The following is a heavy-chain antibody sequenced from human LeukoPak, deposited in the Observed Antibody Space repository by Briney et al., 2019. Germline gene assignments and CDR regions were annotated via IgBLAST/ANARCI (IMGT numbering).Heavy chain of an antibody. J-gene: IGHJ4*02. Sequence: GGSLRLSCAASGFTFSSSAMSWVRQAPGKGLEWVSTISCSGDSTYYADSVKGRFTISRDNSKNTLFLHMNSLRAEDTAVYSCAKGYYGSGSYGWFDYWGQGTLVTVSS. CDR1: GFTFSSSA. V-gene: IGHV3-23*01. CDR3: AKGYYGSGSYGWFDY. D-gene: IGHD3-10*01. CDR2: ISCSGDST.